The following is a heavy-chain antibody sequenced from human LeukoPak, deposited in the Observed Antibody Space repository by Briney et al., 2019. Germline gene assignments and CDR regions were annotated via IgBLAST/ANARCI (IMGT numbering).Heavy chain of an antibody. D-gene: IGHD4-17*01. V-gene: IGHV1-2*02. CDR1: GYTFTGYY. Sequence: ASVKVSCKASGYTFTGYYMHWVRQAPGQGLEWMGWINPNSGGTNYAQKFQGRVTMTRDTSISTAYMELSRLRSDDTAVYYCARTPRGNDFGDYEGRFVPWGQGTLFTVSS. CDR3: ARTPRGNDFGDYEGRFVP. J-gene: IGHJ5*02. CDR2: INPNSGGT.